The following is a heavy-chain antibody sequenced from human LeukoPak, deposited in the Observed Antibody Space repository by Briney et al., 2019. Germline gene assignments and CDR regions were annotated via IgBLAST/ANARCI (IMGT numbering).Heavy chain of an antibody. Sequence: SETLSLTCTVSGGSISSYFWSWIRQPAGKGLDWIGRIYTSGSTKYNPSLQSRVTMSLDTSKNQLSLKLGSVTAADTAVYYCATAGTSGGLCDYWGQGTLVNVSS. CDR1: GGSISSYF. J-gene: IGHJ4*02. D-gene: IGHD1-14*01. CDR2: IYTSGST. CDR3: ATAGTSGGLCDY. V-gene: IGHV4-4*07.